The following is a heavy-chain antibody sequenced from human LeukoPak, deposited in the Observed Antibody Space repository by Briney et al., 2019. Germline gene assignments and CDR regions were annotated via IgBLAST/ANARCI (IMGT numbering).Heavy chain of an antibody. D-gene: IGHD3-22*01. CDR2: IYYSGST. J-gene: IGHJ3*02. Sequence: SETLSLTCTVSGGSISSYYWSWIRQPPGKGLEWIGYIYYSGSTNYNPSLKSRVTVSVDTSKIQFSLKLSSVTAADTAVYYCARYYYDSSGYYYEAFDIWGQGTMVTVSS. CDR3: ARYYYDSSGYYYEAFDI. V-gene: IGHV4-59*08. CDR1: GGSISSYY.